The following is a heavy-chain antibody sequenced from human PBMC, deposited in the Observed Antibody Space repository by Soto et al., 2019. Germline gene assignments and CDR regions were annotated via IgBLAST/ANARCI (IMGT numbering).Heavy chain of an antibody. Sequence: QLQLQESGSGLVKPSQTLSLTCAVSGGSISSGGYSWSWIRQPPGKGLEWIGYIYHSGSTYYNPSRKSRVTISVDRAKTQFSLQLSSVTAADTAVYYCAAGGGLPRYYWGQGTLVTVSS. CDR1: GGSISSGGYS. D-gene: IGHD5-12*01. CDR3: AAGGGLPRYY. J-gene: IGHJ4*02. V-gene: IGHV4-30-2*01. CDR2: IYHSGST.